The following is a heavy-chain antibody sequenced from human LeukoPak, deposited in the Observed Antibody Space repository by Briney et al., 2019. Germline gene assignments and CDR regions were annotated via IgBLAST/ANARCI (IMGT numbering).Heavy chain of an antibody. CDR1: GFNFIDYS. Sequence: GGSLRLSCAASGFNFIDYSMNWVRQAPGKGLEWISYIGISSGNTKYADSVKGRFTISRDKARNSLYLQMNSLRVEDTAIYYCARDHRYAFDNWGHGTLVTVSS. V-gene: IGHV3-48*01. CDR2: IGISSGNT. J-gene: IGHJ4*01. D-gene: IGHD5-12*01. CDR3: ARDHRYAFDN.